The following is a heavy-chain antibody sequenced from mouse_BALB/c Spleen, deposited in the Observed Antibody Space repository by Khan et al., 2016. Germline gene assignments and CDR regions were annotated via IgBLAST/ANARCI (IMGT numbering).Heavy chain of an antibody. D-gene: IGHD2-3*01. CDR1: GFTFSGFW. CDR2: ITSDGSAI. V-gene: IGHV11-2*02. J-gene: IGHJ1*01. CDR3: MRYDGYYWYVDV. Sequence: EVQLLETGGGLVQPGGSRGLSCEGSGFTFSGFWMSWVRQTPGKTLEWIGDITSDGSAINYAPSIKDRFTIFRDNDKSTLYLQMSNVRSEDTATYFCMRYDGYYWYVDVWGAGTTVTVSS.